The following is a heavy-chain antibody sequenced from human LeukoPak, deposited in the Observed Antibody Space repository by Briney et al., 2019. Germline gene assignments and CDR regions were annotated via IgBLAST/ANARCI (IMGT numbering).Heavy chain of an antibody. D-gene: IGHD3-9*01. CDR1: GYTFTGYY. CDR3: AKGGRDYDILTGGYFDY. J-gene: IGHJ4*02. Sequence: GASVKVSCKASGYTFTGYYMHWVRQAPGQGLEWMGWINPNSGGTNYAQKFQGRVTMTRDTSISTAYMELSRLRSDDTAVYYCAKGGRDYDILTGGYFDYWGQGTLVTVSS. CDR2: INPNSGGT. V-gene: IGHV1-2*02.